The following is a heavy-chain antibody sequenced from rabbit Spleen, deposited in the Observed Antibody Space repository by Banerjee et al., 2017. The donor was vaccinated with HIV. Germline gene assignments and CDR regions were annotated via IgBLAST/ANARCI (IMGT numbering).Heavy chain of an antibody. CDR3: ARDLVAVIGWNFNL. CDR1: GFDFSSNA. J-gene: IGHJ4*01. CDR2: IYGFSGSTT. Sequence: QSLEESGGDLVKPGASLTLTCKASGFDFSSNAMCWVRQAPGKGLEWIACIYGFSGSTTWYANWAKGRFTISKTSSTTVTVQMTSLTAADTATYFCARDLVAVIGWNFNLWGQGTLVTVS. V-gene: IGHV1S40*01. D-gene: IGHD1-1*01.